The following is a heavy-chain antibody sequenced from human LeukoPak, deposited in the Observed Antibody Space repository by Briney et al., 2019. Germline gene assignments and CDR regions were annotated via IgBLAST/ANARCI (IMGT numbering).Heavy chain of an antibody. Sequence: SETLSLTCTISGGSISTYSWNWIRQPAGKGLEWIGRIFASGTTKYNPSLKSRVTMSVETSKNQFSLKLSSVTAADTAVYYCAREGSAFDIWGQGTMVTVSS. V-gene: IGHV4-4*07. J-gene: IGHJ3*02. CDR1: GGSISTYS. CDR3: AREGSAFDI. CDR2: IFASGTT.